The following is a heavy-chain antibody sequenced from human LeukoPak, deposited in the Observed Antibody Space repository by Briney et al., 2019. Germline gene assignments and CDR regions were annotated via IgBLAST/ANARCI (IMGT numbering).Heavy chain of an antibody. CDR3: ARDPYSGNYGNDYYYYMDV. Sequence: GGSLRLSCAASGFTFSSYSMNWVRQAPGKGLEWVSSISSSSSYMYYADSVKGRFTISRDNAKNSLYLQMNSLSPDDTAVYFCARDPYSGNYGNDYYYYMDVWGKGTTVTISS. D-gene: IGHD1-26*01. V-gene: IGHV3-21*06. J-gene: IGHJ6*03. CDR1: GFTFSSYS. CDR2: ISSSSSYM.